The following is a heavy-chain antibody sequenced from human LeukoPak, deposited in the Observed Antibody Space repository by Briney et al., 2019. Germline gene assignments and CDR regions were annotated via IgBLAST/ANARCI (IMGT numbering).Heavy chain of an antibody. CDR2: ISYDGSNK. J-gene: IGHJ4*02. CDR3: ARDQYYYDSSGSTAHY. V-gene: IGHV3-30-3*01. D-gene: IGHD3-22*01. Sequence: GGSLRLSCAASGFIFSDAWMNWVRQAPGKGLEWVAVISYDGSNKYYADSVKGRFTISRNNSKNTLYLQMNSLRAEDTAVYYCARDQYYYDSSGSTAHYWGQGTLVTVSS. CDR1: GFIFSDAW.